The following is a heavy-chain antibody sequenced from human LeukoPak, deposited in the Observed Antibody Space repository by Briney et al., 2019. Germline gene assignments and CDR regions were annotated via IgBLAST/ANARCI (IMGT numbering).Heavy chain of an antibody. CDR2: IHYSGST. Sequence: SETLSLTCTVSGGSISSYYWSWIRQPPGKGLEWIGYIHYSGSTNYNPSLKSRVTISVDTSKNQFSLKLSSVTAADTALYYCARDRPYYFGSGSYYDGFDSWGQGTLVTVSS. CDR1: GGSISSYY. D-gene: IGHD3-10*01. CDR3: ARDRPYYFGSGSYYDGFDS. V-gene: IGHV4-59*01. J-gene: IGHJ4*02.